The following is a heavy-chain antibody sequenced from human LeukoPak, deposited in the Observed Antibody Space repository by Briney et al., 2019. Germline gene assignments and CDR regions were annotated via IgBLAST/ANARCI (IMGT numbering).Heavy chain of an antibody. Sequence: GASVKVSCKASGGTFSSYAISWVRQAPGQGLEWMGGIIPIFGTANYAQKFQGRVTITTDESTSTAYMELSSLRSEDTAVYYCAGDVGDYYYYYMDVWGKGTTVTVSS. V-gene: IGHV1-69*05. J-gene: IGHJ6*03. D-gene: IGHD1-26*01. CDR1: GGTFSSYA. CDR2: IIPIFGTA. CDR3: AGDVGDYYYYYMDV.